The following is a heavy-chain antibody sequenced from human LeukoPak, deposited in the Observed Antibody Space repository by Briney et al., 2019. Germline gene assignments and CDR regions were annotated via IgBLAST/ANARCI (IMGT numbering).Heavy chain of an antibody. CDR2: IYYSGST. CDR1: GGSISSYY. J-gene: IGHJ3*02. V-gene: IGHV4-59*01. CDR3: ARGSREIIAVAGNEGAFDI. D-gene: IGHD6-19*01. Sequence: SETLSLTCTVSGGSISSYYWSWIRQPPGKGLEWIGYIYYSGSTNYNPSLKSRVTISVDTSKNQFSLKLSSVTAADTAVYYCARGSREIIAVAGNEGAFDIWGQGTMVTVSS.